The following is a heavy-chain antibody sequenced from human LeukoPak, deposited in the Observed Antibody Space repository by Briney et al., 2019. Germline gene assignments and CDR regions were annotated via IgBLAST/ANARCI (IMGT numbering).Heavy chain of an antibody. Sequence: GASVKDSCKASGYTFTGHYIHWVRQAPGQGLEWMGWINPNSGSTNYAQKFQGRVTMTRDTSISIAYMELTRLRSDDTAVFYCARDGYYYGSGSFVDYWGQGTLVTVSS. CDR3: ARDGYYYGSGSFVDY. CDR2: INPNSGST. J-gene: IGHJ4*02. CDR1: GYTFTGHY. D-gene: IGHD3-10*01. V-gene: IGHV1-2*02.